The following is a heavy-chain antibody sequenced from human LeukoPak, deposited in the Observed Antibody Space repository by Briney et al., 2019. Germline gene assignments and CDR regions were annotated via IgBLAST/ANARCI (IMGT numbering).Heavy chain of an antibody. CDR3: ASQPSGSYYDAYDY. D-gene: IGHD1-26*01. V-gene: IGHV3-33*01. CDR1: GFTFSSYG. J-gene: IGHJ4*02. Sequence: PGGSLRLSCAASGFTFSSYGMHWVRQAPGKGLEWVAVIWYDGSNKYYADSVKGRFTISRDNSKNTLFLQMNSLRAEDTAVYYCASQPSGSYYDAYDYWGQGTLVTVSS. CDR2: IWYDGSNK.